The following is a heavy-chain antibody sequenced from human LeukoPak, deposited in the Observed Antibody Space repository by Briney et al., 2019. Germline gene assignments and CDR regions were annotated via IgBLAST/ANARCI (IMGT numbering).Heavy chain of an antibody. V-gene: IGHV3-43*01. CDR1: GFTFHHYS. D-gene: IGHD5-12*01. J-gene: IGHJ4*02. CDR2: ISWDGGIT. CDR3: AKDSNTGGYSFGS. Sequence: GGSLRLSCAASGFTFHHYSMHWVRQPPGEGLEWVSLISWDGGITYYADSVRGRFTISRDNSKNSLSLEMNSLRTEDTALYYCAKDSNTGGYSFGSWGQGTLVTVTS.